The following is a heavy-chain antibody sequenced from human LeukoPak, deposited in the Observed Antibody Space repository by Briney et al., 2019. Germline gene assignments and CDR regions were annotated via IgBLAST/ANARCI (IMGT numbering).Heavy chain of an antibody. J-gene: IGHJ5*02. CDR2: ISSSSSYI. CDR1: GFTFSSYS. Sequence: GGSLRLSCAASGFTFSSYSMNWVRQAPGKGLEWVSSISSSSSYIYYADSVKGRFTISRDNAKNSLYLQMNSLTAEDTAVYYCARDRPVTGGNWFDPWGQGTLVTVSS. CDR3: ARDRPVTGGNWFDP. V-gene: IGHV3-21*01. D-gene: IGHD2-21*02.